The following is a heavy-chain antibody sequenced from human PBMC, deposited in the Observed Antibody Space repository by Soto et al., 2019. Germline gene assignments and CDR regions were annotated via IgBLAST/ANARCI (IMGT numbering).Heavy chain of an antibody. Sequence: SETLSLTCAVYGGSFSGYYWSWIRQPPGKGLEWIGEINHSGSTNYNPSLKSRVTISVDTSKNQFSLKLSSVTAADTAVYYCAITPEYCSSTSCSYYFDYWGQGTLVTVSS. D-gene: IGHD2-2*01. V-gene: IGHV4-34*01. CDR3: AITPEYCSSTSCSYYFDY. CDR1: GGSFSGYY. CDR2: INHSGST. J-gene: IGHJ4*02.